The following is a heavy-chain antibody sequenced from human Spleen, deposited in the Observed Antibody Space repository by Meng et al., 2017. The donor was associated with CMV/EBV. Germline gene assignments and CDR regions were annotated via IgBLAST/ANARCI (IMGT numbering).Heavy chain of an antibody. CDR2: IRYDGSNK. J-gene: IGHJ4*02. V-gene: IGHV3-30*02. Sequence: SGFTFSSYGMHWVRQAPGKGLEWVAFIRYDGSNKYYADSVKGRFTISRDNSKNTLYLQMNSLRAEDTAVYYCARSGYDFWSGYQLDYWGQGTLVTVSS. CDR1: GFTFSSYG. D-gene: IGHD3-3*01. CDR3: ARSGYDFWSGYQLDY.